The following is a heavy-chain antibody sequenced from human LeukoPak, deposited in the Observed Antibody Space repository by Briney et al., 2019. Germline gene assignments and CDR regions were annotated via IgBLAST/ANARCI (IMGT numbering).Heavy chain of an antibody. J-gene: IGHJ6*04. CDR1: GFTFSSYG. Sequence: GGSLRLSCAASGFTFSSYGMHWVRQAPGKGLEWVAVISYDGSNKYYADSVKGRFTISRDNSKNTLYLQMNSLRAEDTAVYYCAKDLLYSSSWYYYYGVDVWGKGTTVTVSS. CDR3: AKDLLYSSSWYYYYGVDV. V-gene: IGHV3-30*18. CDR2: ISYDGSNK. D-gene: IGHD6-13*01.